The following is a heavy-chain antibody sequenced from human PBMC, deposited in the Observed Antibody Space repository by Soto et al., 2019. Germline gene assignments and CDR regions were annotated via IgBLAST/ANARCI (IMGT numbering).Heavy chain of an antibody. Sequence: GGSLRLSCAASGFIFGDFYMTWIRQAPGKGLEWVSEISSTSNYRNYADSVKGRFTVSRDNSKNTLYLQMNSLRAEDTAVYYCAKDYFSSGYYYRLAYWGQGTLVTVSS. J-gene: IGHJ4*02. V-gene: IGHV3-11*05. CDR3: AKDYFSSGYYYRLAY. CDR2: ISSTSNYR. CDR1: GFIFGDFY. D-gene: IGHD3-22*01.